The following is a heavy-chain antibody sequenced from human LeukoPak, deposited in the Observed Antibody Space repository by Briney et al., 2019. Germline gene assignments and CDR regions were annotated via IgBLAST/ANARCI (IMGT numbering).Heavy chain of an antibody. V-gene: IGHV3-30*18. CDR2: ISYDGSNK. CDR1: GFTFSSYG. J-gene: IGHJ4*02. D-gene: IGHD6-13*01. CDR3: AKEVGSWIDY. Sequence: GSLRLSCAASGFTFSSYGMHWVRQAPGKGLEWVAVISYDGSNKYYADSVKGRFTISRDNSKNTLYLQMNSLRAEDAAVYYCAKEVGSWIDYWGQGTLVTVSS.